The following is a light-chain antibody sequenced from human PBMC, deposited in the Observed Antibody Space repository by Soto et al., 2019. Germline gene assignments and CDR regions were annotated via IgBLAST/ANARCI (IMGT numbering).Light chain of an antibody. CDR3: QQYGTSPQGT. V-gene: IGKV3-20*01. CDR2: AAS. CDR1: QSVSSSH. Sequence: EIVLTQSPGTLSLSPGERATLSCRASQSVSSSHLAWYQQKPGQAPRLLISAASTRATGIPDRFSGSGSGTDFTLTIRGLEPEDFAVYYCQQYGTSPQGTFGQGTKVEI. J-gene: IGKJ1*01.